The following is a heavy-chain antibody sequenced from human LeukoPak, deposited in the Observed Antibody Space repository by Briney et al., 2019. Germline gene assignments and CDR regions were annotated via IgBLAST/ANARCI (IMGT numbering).Heavy chain of an antibody. D-gene: IGHD1-26*01. CDR3: AKDREIYSGSYYYFDY. CDR1: GFTFSTYA. V-gene: IGHV3-23*01. Sequence: PGGSLRLSCAASGFTFSTYAMNWVRQAPGKGLEWVSATSATGDTTSYAGSVKGRFIISRDNSKNTLYLQMSSLRAEDTVVYYCAKDREIYSGSYYYFDYWGQGTLVTVSS. J-gene: IGHJ4*02. CDR2: TSATGDTT.